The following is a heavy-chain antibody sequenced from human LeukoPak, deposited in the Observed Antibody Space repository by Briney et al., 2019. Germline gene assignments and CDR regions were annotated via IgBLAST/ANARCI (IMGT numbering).Heavy chain of an antibody. V-gene: IGHV3-21*01. CDR1: GFTFSSYS. Sequence: GGSLRLSCAASGFTFSSYSMNWVRQAPGKGLEWVSSISSSSSYIYYADSVKGRFTISRDNAKNSLYLQMNSLRAEDTAVYYCSSSELKGRPPPYYLGQGNPVTVSS. CDR2: ISSSSSYI. D-gene: IGHD3-10*01. J-gene: IGHJ4*02. CDR3: SSSELKGRPPPYY.